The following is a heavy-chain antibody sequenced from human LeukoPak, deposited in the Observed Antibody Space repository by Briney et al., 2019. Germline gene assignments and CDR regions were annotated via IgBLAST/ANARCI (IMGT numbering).Heavy chain of an antibody. CDR2: IYHSGST. D-gene: IGHD3-9*01. CDR1: GYSISSGYH. CDR3: ARAPYDILTGYHHIFDY. Sequence: PSETLSLTCTVSGYSISSGYHWGWIRQPPGKGLEWIGSIYHSGSTYYNPSLKSRVTISVDTSKNQFSLKLSSVTAADTAVYYCARAPYDILTGYHHIFDYWGQGTLVTVSS. V-gene: IGHV4-38-2*02. J-gene: IGHJ4*02.